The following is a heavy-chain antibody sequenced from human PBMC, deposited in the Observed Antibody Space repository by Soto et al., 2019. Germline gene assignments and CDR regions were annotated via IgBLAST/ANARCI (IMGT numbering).Heavy chain of an antibody. CDR2: VIPILGMG. V-gene: IGHV1-69*02. CDR3: ATDYRDGYNIPFDY. D-gene: IGHD5-12*01. J-gene: IGHJ4*02. Sequence: VQLVQSGAEVKQPGSSVKVSCKTSGGTFGNYPINWVRQAPGQGLEWMGRVIPILGMGSYAQKFQGRVTIIADRSTSTAYMELSSLRSDDTAVYYCATDYRDGYNIPFDYGGQGTLVTVSS. CDR1: GGTFGNYP.